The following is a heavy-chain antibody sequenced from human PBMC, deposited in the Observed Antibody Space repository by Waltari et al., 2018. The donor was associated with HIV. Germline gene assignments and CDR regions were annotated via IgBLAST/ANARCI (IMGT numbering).Heavy chain of an antibody. CDR3: ARDKTTYYYGSGVSY. CDR1: GYTFPSYG. V-gene: IGHV1-18*01. D-gene: IGHD3-10*01. Sequence: QVQLVQPGDEVKNPGPSVKVSCKASGYTFPSYGISWVRPAPGQGLEWMGWISAYNGNTNYAQKLQGRVTMTTDTSTSTAYMELRSLRSDDTAVYYCARDKTTYYYGSGVSYWGQGTLVTVSS. J-gene: IGHJ4*02. CDR2: ISAYNGNT.